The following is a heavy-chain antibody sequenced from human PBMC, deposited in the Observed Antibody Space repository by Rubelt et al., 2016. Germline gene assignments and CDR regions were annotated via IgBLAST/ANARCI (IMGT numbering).Heavy chain of an antibody. CDR3: ARGKIQLWSSQLGTNWFDP. Sequence: QLQLQESGPGLVKPSETLSLTCTVSGGSISSSSYYWGWIRQPPGKGLEWIGSIYYSGSTYYNPSLKSRVTMSVDTSKNPFSLKLGSVTAADTAVYYCARGKIQLWSSQLGTNWFDPWGQGTLVTVSS. CDR1: GGSISSSSYY. V-gene: IGHV4-39*07. J-gene: IGHJ5*02. D-gene: IGHD5-18*01. CDR2: IYYSGST.